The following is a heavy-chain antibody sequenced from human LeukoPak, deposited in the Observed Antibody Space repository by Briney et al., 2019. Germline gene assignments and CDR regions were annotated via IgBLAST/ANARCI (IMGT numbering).Heavy chain of an antibody. Sequence: SETLSLTCTVPGGSISSYYWSWIRQPPGKGLEWIGYIYYNGNTNYNPSLKSRVTISVDTSKNQFSLRLGSVTAADTAVYYCASRSERSHSFDFWGQGTLVTVSS. CDR3: ASRSERSHSFDF. CDR1: GGSISSYY. J-gene: IGHJ4*02. V-gene: IGHV4-59*08. CDR2: IYYNGNT. D-gene: IGHD5-24*01.